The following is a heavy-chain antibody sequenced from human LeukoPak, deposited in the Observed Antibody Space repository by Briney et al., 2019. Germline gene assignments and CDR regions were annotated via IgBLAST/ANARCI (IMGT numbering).Heavy chain of an antibody. Sequence: GGSLRLSCAASGFTVSSNYMSWVRQAPGKGLEWVSVIYSGGSTYYADSVKGRFTISRDNSKNTLYLQMNSLRAEDTAVYYCVKSRRVGANQRGLFDYWGQGTLVTVSP. CDR1: GFTVSSNY. CDR3: VKSRRVGANQRGLFDY. J-gene: IGHJ4*02. V-gene: IGHV3-53*01. D-gene: IGHD1-26*01. CDR2: IYSGGST.